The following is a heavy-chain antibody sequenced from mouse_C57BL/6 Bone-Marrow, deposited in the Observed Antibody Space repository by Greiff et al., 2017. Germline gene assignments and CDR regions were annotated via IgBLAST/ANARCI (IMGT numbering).Heavy chain of an antibody. Sequence: QVQLQQPGAELVKPGASVKLSCKASGYTFTSYWMPWVQQRPGQGLEWIGMIHPNSGSTNYNEKFKSKATLTVDKSSSTAYMPLSSLTSEDSAVYYLSRPYYGSSYWYFDVWGTGTTVTVSS. CDR1: GYTFTSYW. V-gene: IGHV1-64*01. CDR3: SRPYYGSSYWYFDV. J-gene: IGHJ1*03. CDR2: IHPNSGST. D-gene: IGHD1-1*01.